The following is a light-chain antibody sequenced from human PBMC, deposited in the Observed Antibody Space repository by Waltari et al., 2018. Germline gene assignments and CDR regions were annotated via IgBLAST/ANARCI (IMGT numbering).Light chain of an antibody. Sequence: IVLTQSPGTLSLSPGERPTLSCRASQSVSSSYLAWYQQKPGQAPRLLIYGASSRATGIPDRFTGSGSGTDFTLTISRLEPEDFAVYYCQQYGSSPLYTFGQGTKLEIK. V-gene: IGKV3-20*01. J-gene: IGKJ2*01. CDR2: GAS. CDR1: QSVSSSY. CDR3: QQYGSSPLYT.